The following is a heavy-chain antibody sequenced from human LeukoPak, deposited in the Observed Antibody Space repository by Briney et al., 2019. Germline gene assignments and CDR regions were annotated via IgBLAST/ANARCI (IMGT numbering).Heavy chain of an antibody. D-gene: IGHD1-26*01. CDR2: IYYSGST. J-gene: IGHJ4*02. CDR1: GGSISTGEYF. Sequence: SETLSLTCTVSGGSISTGEYFWSWIRQPPGKGLEWIGYIYYSGSTYYNPSLKSRLTISIDTSKNQFSLKLSSVTAADAAVYYCARLFSGSYFRRYYLDYWGQGTLVTVSS. CDR3: ARLFSGSYFRRYYLDY. V-gene: IGHV4-30-4*08.